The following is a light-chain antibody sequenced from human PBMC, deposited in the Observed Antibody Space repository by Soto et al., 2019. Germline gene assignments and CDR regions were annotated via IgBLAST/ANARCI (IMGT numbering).Light chain of an antibody. J-gene: IGLJ1*01. CDR2: EVS. Sequence: QSVLTQPASVSGSPGQSITISCTGTTNEIGGYNYVSWYQQHPGKAPKLMIYEVSDRPSGVSIRFSGSKSGNTASLTISGLQAEDEADYYCSSYTHTSTPSCVFGTGTNLTVL. V-gene: IGLV2-14*01. CDR3: SSYTHTSTPSCV. CDR1: TNEIGGYNY.